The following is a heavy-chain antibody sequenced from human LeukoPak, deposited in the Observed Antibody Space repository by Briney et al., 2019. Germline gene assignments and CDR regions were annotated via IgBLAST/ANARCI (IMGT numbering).Heavy chain of an antibody. D-gene: IGHD3-9*01. CDR3: ARDRLSGHHSYFYMDV. J-gene: IGHJ6*03. CDR2: LWYDGTNE. V-gene: IGHV3-33*01. CDR1: GFTFRNYG. Sequence: PGGSLRLSCAASGFTFRNYGMHWVRQAPGQGLEWVATLWYDGTNENYADSVKGRFTSSRDNSNNTLYLQMDRLRAEDTAVYYCARDRLSGHHSYFYMDVWGKGTTVTVSS.